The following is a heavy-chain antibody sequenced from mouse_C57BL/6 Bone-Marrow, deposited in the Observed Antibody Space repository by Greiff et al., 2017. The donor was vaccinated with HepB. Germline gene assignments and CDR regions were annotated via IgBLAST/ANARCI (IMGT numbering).Heavy chain of an antibody. V-gene: IGHV1-47*01. Sequence: VKLVESGAELVKPGASVKMSCKASGYTFTTYPIEWMKQNHGKSLEWIGNFHPYNDDTKYNEKFKGKATLTVEKSSSTVYLELSRLTSDDSAVYYCARRGYYPNYYAMDYWGQGTSVTVSS. D-gene: IGHD2-3*01. J-gene: IGHJ4*01. CDR3: ARRGYYPNYYAMDY. CDR2: FHPYNDDT. CDR1: GYTFTTYP.